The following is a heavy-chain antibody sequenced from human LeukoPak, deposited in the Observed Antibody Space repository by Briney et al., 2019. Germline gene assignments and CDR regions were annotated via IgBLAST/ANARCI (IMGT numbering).Heavy chain of an antibody. J-gene: IGHJ6*03. CDR1: GGSISSNTYY. Sequence: SETLSLTCTVSGGSISSNTYYWDWIRQPPGKGLEWIGSIYHSGSTYYNPSLKSRVTISVDTSKNQFSLKLSSVTAADTAVYYCARDPGIRFDFWSGYTNYYYMDVWGKGTTVTVSS. CDR2: IYHSGST. V-gene: IGHV4-39*07. CDR3: ARDPGIRFDFWSGYTNYYYMDV. D-gene: IGHD3-3*01.